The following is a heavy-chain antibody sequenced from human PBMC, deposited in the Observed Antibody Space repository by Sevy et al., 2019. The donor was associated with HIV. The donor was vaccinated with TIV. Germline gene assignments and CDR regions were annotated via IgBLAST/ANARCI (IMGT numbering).Heavy chain of an antibody. D-gene: IGHD2-8*01. CDR2: FSFGSGKI. CDR3: AREGCTKPHDY. CDR1: GFTFSKYS. Sequence: GGSLRLSCAASGFTFSKYSMSWIRQTPGKGRGGVSTFSFGSGKINYAESVKGRFTIARDDSRNTFYLEMNSLRAEDTAIYYCAREGCTKPHDYWGQGTVVTVSS. V-gene: IGHV3-23*01. J-gene: IGHJ4*02.